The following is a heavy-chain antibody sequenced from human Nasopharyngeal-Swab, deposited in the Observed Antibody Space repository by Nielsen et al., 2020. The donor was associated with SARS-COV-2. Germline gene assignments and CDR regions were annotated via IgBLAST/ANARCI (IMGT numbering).Heavy chain of an antibody. Sequence: ASVKVSCKASGYTFTSYYLHWVRQAPGQGLEWMGIINPTDGSTSYAQKFEGRVTITRVTSTSTVYMELNSLRSEETAVYYCARVLPFRITGTSGMDVWGQGTTVTVSS. D-gene: IGHD1-7*01. CDR3: ARVLPFRITGTSGMDV. J-gene: IGHJ6*02. V-gene: IGHV1-46*01. CDR1: GYTFTSYY. CDR2: INPTDGST.